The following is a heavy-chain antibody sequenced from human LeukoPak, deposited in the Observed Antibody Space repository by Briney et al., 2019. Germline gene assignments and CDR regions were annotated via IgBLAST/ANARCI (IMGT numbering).Heavy chain of an antibody. D-gene: IGHD5-12*01. CDR2: INQWGSEK. J-gene: IGHJ4*02. V-gene: IGHV3-7*01. CDR1: GFTFRNYR. CDR3: ARLEVTVVATIDY. Sequence: GGSLRLSCAASGFTFRNYRMLWLRQAQGKGPAWVAVINQWGSEKYYIDSVKGRFTISRDNAKNSLYLQMNSLRAEDTAVYYCARLEVTVVATIDYWGQGTLVTVSS.